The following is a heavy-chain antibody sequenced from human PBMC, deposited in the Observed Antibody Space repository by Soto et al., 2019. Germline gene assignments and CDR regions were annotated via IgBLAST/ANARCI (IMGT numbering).Heavy chain of an antibody. CDR3: TKPAITTGQSTYHFDY. V-gene: IGHV3-23*01. CDR2: ISGSGGST. CDR1: GFTFSSYA. J-gene: IGHJ4*02. D-gene: IGHD4-17*01. Sequence: EVQLLESGGGWVQPGGSLRLSCAASGFTFSSYAMSWVRQAPGKGLEWVSAISGSGGSTYYADSVKGRFTISRDNSKNTLNQQMSSLRAEDTAVYYCTKPAITTGQSTYHFDYCGQGTMVTVSS.